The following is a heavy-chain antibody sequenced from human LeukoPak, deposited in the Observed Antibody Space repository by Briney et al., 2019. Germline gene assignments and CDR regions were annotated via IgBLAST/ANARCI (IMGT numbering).Heavy chain of an antibody. V-gene: IGHV3-48*03. Sequence: PGGSLRLSCAASGFTFSSYGMNWVRQAPGKGLEWVSYISSSGSTIYYADSVKGRFTISRDNAKNSLYLQMNSLRAEDTAVYYCARGSSGWYTPLLFDYWGQGTLVTVSS. CDR2: ISSSGSTI. CDR3: ARGSSGWYTPLLFDY. J-gene: IGHJ4*02. CDR1: GFTFSSYG. D-gene: IGHD6-19*01.